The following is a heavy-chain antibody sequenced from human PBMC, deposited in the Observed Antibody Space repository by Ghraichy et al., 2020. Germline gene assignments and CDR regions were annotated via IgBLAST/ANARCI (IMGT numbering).Heavy chain of an antibody. CDR3: ARDPNNWNFYFDY. CDR1: GGTFSSYA. V-gene: IGHV1-69*13. D-gene: IGHD1-7*01. J-gene: IGHJ4*02. Sequence: SVKVSCKASGGTFSSYAISWVRQAPGQGLEWMGGIIPIFGTANYAQKFQGRVTITADESTSTAYMELSSLRSEDTAVYYCARDPNNWNFYFDYWGQGTLVTVSS. CDR2: IIPIFGTA.